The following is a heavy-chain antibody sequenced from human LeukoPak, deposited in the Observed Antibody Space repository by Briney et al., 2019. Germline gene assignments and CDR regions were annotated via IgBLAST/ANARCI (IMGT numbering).Heavy chain of an antibody. V-gene: IGHV3-30-3*01. CDR1: GFTFTDYP. CDR2: ISYDGTKQ. CDR3: GRLTGSYFDY. J-gene: IGHJ4*02. D-gene: IGHD3-9*01. Sequence: SGGSLRLSCAASGFTFTDYPMFWVGLAPAKGLEWVSSISYDGTKQDYTASVKGRFTISRDDSENTVFLQMNSLRAEDTAVYYCGRLTGSYFDYWGQGTQVTVSS.